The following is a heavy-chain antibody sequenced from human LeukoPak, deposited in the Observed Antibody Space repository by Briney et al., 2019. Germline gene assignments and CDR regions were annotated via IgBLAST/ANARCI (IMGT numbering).Heavy chain of an antibody. J-gene: IGHJ4*02. CDR1: GGSISNGGYS. CDR2: IYHSGNT. D-gene: IGHD2-15*01. CDR3: ARVSTLYRGLPTPLYFDY. V-gene: IGHV4-30-2*01. Sequence: SETLSLTCGVSGGSISNGGYSWSWIRQPPGKGLEWIAYIYHSGNTYYNPSLKSRVTISVDRSKNQSSLNLSSLTAADTAVYYCARVSTLYRGLPTPLYFDYWGQGTLVTVSS.